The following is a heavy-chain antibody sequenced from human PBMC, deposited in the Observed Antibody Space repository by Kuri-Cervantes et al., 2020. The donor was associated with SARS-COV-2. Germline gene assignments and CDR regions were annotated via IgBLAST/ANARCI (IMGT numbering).Heavy chain of an antibody. CDR1: GFTFSSYS. CDR3: ARDSRGYSYGYGHLFDY. V-gene: IGHV3-48*01. D-gene: IGHD5-18*01. CDR2: ISSSSSTI. Sequence: GESLKISCAASGFTFSSYSMNWVRQAPGKGLEWVSYISSSSSTIYYADSVKGRFTISRDNAKNSLYLQMNSLRAEDTAVYYCARDSRGYSYGYGHLFDYWGQGTLVTVSS. J-gene: IGHJ4*02.